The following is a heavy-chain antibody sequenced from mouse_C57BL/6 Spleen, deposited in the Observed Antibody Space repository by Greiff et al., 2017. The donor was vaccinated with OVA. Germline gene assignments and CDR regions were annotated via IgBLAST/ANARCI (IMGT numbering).Heavy chain of an antibody. V-gene: IGHV1-81*01. CDR3: ARRGDGYYACDY. Sequence: QVQLQQSGAELARPGASVKLSCKASGYTFTSYGISWVKQRTGQGLEWIGEIYPRSGNTYYNEKFKGKATLTADKSSSTAYMELRSLTSEDSAVYFCARRGDGYYACDYWGQGTTLTVSS. CDR1: GYTFTSYG. J-gene: IGHJ2*01. D-gene: IGHD2-3*01. CDR2: IYPRSGNT.